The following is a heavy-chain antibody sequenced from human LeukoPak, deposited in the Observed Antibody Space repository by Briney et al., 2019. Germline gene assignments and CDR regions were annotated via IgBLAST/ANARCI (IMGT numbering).Heavy chain of an antibody. D-gene: IGHD2-2*01. CDR3: ASRGGVVPAAMGTKDAFDI. CDR2: IIPILGIA. CDR1: GGTFSSYA. J-gene: IGHJ3*02. V-gene: IGHV1-69*04. Sequence: AASVKVSCKASGGTFSSYAISWVRQAPGQGLEWMGRIIPILGIANYAQKFQGRLTITADKSTSTAYMELSSLRSEDTAVYYCASRGGVVPAAMGTKDAFDIWGQGTMVTVSS.